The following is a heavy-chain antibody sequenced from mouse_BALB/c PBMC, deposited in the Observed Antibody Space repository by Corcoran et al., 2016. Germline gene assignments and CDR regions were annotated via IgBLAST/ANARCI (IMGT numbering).Heavy chain of an antibody. CDR2: IDPANGNT. CDR3: ARWDWYFDV. J-gene: IGHJ1*01. V-gene: IGHV14-3*02. CDR1: GFNIKDTY. Sequence: VQLQQSGAELVTPGASVKLSCTSSGFNIKDTYMHWVKQRPEQGLEWIGRIDPANGNTKYDPKFQGKATITADTSSNTAYLQLSSLTSEDTAVYYCARWDWYFDVWGAGTTVTVSS.